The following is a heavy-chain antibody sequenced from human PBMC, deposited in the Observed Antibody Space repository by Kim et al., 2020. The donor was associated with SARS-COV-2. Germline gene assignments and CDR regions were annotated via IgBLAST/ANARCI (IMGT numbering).Heavy chain of an antibody. V-gene: IGHV3-53*01. D-gene: IGHD2-21*02. CDR3: ARDGGLGTVVTPGNYYYYYGMDV. CDR2: IYSGGST. J-gene: IGHJ6*02. Sequence: GGSLRLSCAASGFTVSSNYMSWVRQAPGKGLEWVSVIYSGGSTYYADSVKGRFTISRDNSKNTLYLQMNSLRAEDTAVYYCARDGGLGTVVTPGNYYYYYGMDVWGQGTTVTVSS. CDR1: GFTVSSNY.